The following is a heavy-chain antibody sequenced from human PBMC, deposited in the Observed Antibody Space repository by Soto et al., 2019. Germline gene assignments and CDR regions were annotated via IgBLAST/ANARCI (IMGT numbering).Heavy chain of an antibody. CDR3: AREIKQLVRGWFGY. J-gene: IGHJ4*02. CDR1: GFTFSSYW. Sequence: GGSLRLSCAASGFTFSSYWMSWVRQAPGKGLEWVANIKQDGSEKYYVDSVKGRFTISRDNAKNSLYLQMNSLRAEDTAVYYCAREIKQLVRGWFGYWGQGTLVTVSS. D-gene: IGHD6-6*01. V-gene: IGHV3-7*05. CDR2: IKQDGSEK.